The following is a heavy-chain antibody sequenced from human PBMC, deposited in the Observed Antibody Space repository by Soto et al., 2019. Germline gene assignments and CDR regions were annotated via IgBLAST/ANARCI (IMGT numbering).Heavy chain of an antibody. CDR2: IXHSGSX. V-gene: IGHV4-34*01. J-gene: IGHJ4*02. CDR3: ARVGIVAGTSFDY. D-gene: IGHD1-7*01. CDR1: CGSFIGYY. Sequence: XXTLSLTCAVYCGSFIGYYWSWIRQPPGKGLEWIGEIXHSGSXNYNTYIKSRXXISVDKSXXQFYMKLSSVTAAETAVYYCARVGIVAGTSFDYWGQGTLVTVSS.